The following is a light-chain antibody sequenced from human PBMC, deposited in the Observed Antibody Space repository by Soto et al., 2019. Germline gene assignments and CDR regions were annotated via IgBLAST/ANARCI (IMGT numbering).Light chain of an antibody. V-gene: IGKV1-39*01. CDR2: AAS. CDR3: QQSYSSPVYT. J-gene: IGKJ2*01. Sequence: DIQMTQSPSSLSASVGDRVTITCRASQNIDRYLNWYQQKPGKAPKLLIYAASSSQSAVPSRFSGSGAGTHFTLINSSLQPEDFATYYCQQSYSSPVYTFGQGTKLEIK. CDR1: QNIDRY.